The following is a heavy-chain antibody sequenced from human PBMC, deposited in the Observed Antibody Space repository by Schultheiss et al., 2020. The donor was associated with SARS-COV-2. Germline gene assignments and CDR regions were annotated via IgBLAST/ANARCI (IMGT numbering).Heavy chain of an antibody. CDR1: GFTFSDYY. J-gene: IGHJ6*02. CDR2: INHSGST. Sequence: GSLRLSCAASGFTFSDYYMSWIRQAPGKGLEWIGEINHSGSTNYNPSLKSRVTISVDTSKNQFSLKLSSVTAADTAVYYCARGYYTSYYYYGMDVWGQGTTVTVSS. CDR3: ARGYYTSYYYYGMDV. V-gene: IGHV4-34*01. D-gene: IGHD3-3*01.